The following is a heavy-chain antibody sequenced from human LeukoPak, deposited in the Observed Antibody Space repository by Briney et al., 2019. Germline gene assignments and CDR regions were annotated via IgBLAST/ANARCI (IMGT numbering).Heavy chain of an antibody. CDR2: IYSGGST. Sequence: GGSLRLSCAASGFTVSSYDMSWVRQAPGKGLEWVSIIYSGGSTYYADSVKGRFTISRGSSKDTLYLQMNSLRAEDTAVYYCARGDGDLDYWGQGTLVTVSS. V-gene: IGHV3-53*01. CDR1: GFTVSSYD. CDR3: ARGDGDLDY. J-gene: IGHJ4*02. D-gene: IGHD4-17*01.